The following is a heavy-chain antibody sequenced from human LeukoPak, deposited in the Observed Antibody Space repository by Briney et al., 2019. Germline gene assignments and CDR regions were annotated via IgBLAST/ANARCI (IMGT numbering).Heavy chain of an antibody. CDR2: ISAYNGNT. CDR3: ARLARSIVVVPAAIHYGMDV. CDR1: GYTFTSYG. Sequence: ASVRVSCKASGYTFTSYGISWVRQAPGQGLEWMGWISAYNGNTNYAQKLQGRVTMTTDTSTSTAYMELRSLRSDDTAVYYCARLARSIVVVPAAIHYGMDVWGQGTTVTVSS. D-gene: IGHD2-2*01. V-gene: IGHV1-18*01. J-gene: IGHJ6*02.